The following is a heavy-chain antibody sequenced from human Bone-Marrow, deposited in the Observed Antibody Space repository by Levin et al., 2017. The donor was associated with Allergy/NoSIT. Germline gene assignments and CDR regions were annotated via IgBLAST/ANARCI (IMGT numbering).Heavy chain of an antibody. CDR2: ISSGGTYI. J-gene: IGHJ2*01. V-gene: IGHV3-21*01. CDR1: GFTFSIYS. Sequence: SCAASGFTFSIYSMNWVRQAPGMGLEWVSSISSGGTYIYYADSVKGRFTISRDNVKNLLYLQMNSLRAEDTAVYYCATSYCTGGICGTDWYFGLWGRGTLVTASS. D-gene: IGHD2-8*02. CDR3: ATSYCTGGICGTDWYFGL.